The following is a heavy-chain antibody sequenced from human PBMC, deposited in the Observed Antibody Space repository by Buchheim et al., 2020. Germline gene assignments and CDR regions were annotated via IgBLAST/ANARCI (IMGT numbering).Heavy chain of an antibody. CDR2: INPNSGGT. CDR1: GYTFTGYY. J-gene: IGHJ4*02. D-gene: IGHD3-3*01. CDR3: ARGKSRRGYDFWSGYSTGGAVVDFDY. Sequence: QVQLVQSGAEVKKPGASVKVSCKASGYTFTGYYMHWVRQAPGQGLEWMGWINPNSGGTNYAQKFQGWVTMTRDTSISTAYMELSRLRSDDTAVYYCARGKSRRGYDFWSGYSTGGAVVDFDYWGQGTL. V-gene: IGHV1-2*04.